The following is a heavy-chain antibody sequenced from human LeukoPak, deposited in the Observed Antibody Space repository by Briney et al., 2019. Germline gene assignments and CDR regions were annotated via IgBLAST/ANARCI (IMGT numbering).Heavy chain of an antibody. CDR3: ARVATYYYDSSGYYPTYYYYYGMDV. D-gene: IGHD3-22*01. CDR1: GDSVSSNSAA. CDR2: TYYRSKWYN. Sequence: SQTLSLTCAISGDSVSSNSAAWNWIRQSPSRGLEWLGRTYYRSKWYNDYAVSVKSRITINPDTSKNQFSLQLNSVTPEDTAVYYCARVATYYYDSSGYYPTYYYYYGMDVWGQGTTVTVSS. V-gene: IGHV6-1*01. J-gene: IGHJ6*02.